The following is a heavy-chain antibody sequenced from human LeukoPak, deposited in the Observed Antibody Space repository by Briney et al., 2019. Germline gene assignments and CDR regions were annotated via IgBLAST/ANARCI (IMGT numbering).Heavy chain of an antibody. D-gene: IGHD6-19*01. CDR2: IYYSGST. V-gene: IGHV4-59*11. J-gene: IGHJ5*02. CDR1: DGSIRNHY. Sequence: SETLSLTCTVSDGSIRNHYWSWIRQPPGKGLEWIGYIYYSGSTNYNPSLKSRVTISVDTSKNQFSLKLSSVTAADTAVYYCAREVAGTPAWFDPWGQGTLVTVSS. CDR3: AREVAGTPAWFDP.